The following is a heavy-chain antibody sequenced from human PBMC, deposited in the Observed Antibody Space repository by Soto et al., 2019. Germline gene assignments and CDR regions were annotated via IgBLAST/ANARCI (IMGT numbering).Heavy chain of an antibody. J-gene: IGHJ4*02. Sequence: SVKVSCKASGGTFSSYAISWVRQAPGQGLEWMGGIIPIFGTANYAQKFQGRVAITADKSTSTAYMELSSLRSEDTAVYYCARDSYSYGPFDYWGQGTLLTVSS. CDR1: GGTFSSYA. CDR3: ARDSYSYGPFDY. CDR2: IIPIFGTA. V-gene: IGHV1-69*06. D-gene: IGHD5-18*01.